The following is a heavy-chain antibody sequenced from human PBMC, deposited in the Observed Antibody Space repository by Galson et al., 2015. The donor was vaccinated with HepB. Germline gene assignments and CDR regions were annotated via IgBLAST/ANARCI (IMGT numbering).Heavy chain of an antibody. CDR2: INSDGSST. V-gene: IGHV3-74*01. Sequence: SLRLSCAASGFTFSTYWMHWVRQAPGKGLVWVSRINSDGSSTSYADSVKGRFTISRDNAKNTLYLQMNSLRAEDTAVYYCAREEGFWSGYRYWGQGTLVTVSS. J-gene: IGHJ4*02. D-gene: IGHD3-3*01. CDR3: AREEGFWSGYRY. CDR1: GFTFSTYW.